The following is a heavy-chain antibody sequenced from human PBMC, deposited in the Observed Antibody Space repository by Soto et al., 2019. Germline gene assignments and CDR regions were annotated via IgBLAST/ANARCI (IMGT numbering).Heavy chain of an antibody. D-gene: IGHD2-15*01. CDR2: ISGSGGST. Sequence: GGSLRLSCAASGFTFSSYAMSWVRQAPGKGLEWVSAISGSGGSTYYADSVKGRFTISRDNSKNTLYLQMNSLRAEDTAVYYCAKDMPQYCSGGSCSYNWFDPWGQGTLVTVSS. J-gene: IGHJ5*02. CDR3: AKDMPQYCSGGSCSYNWFDP. CDR1: GFTFSSYA. V-gene: IGHV3-23*01.